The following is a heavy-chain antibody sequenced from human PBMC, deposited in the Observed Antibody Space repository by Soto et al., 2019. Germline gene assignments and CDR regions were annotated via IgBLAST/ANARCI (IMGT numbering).Heavy chain of an antibody. CDR2: ISAYNGNT. Sequence: ASVKVSCKASGYTFTSYGISWVRQAPGQGLEWMGWISAYNGNTNYAQKLQGRVTMTTDTSTSTAYMELRSLRSDDTAVYYCARDKEVGIVVVVAATGPNFDPWGQGTLVTVSS. J-gene: IGHJ5*02. CDR1: GYTFTSYG. D-gene: IGHD2-15*01. V-gene: IGHV1-18*01. CDR3: ARDKEVGIVVVVAATGPNFDP.